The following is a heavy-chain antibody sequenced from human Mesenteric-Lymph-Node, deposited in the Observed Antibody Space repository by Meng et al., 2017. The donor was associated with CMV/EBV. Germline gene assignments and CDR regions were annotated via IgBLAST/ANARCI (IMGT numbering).Heavy chain of an antibody. CDR1: GFPFSSYG. J-gene: IGHJ4*02. CDR3: AKDGGYSSGWYFFDY. Sequence: GESLKISCAASGFPFSSYGMHWVRQAPGKGLEWVAFIRYDGSNKYYADSVKGRFTISRDNSKNTLYLQMNSLRAEDTAVYYCAKDGGYSSGWYFFDYWGQGTLVTVSS. V-gene: IGHV3-30*02. D-gene: IGHD6-19*01. CDR2: IRYDGSNK.